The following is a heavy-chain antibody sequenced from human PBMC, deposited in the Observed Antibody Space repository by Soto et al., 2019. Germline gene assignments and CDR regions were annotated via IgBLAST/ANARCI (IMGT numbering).Heavy chain of an antibody. J-gene: IGHJ4*02. CDR3: ARGTATYYGDY. V-gene: IGHV5-51*01. CDR1: GYVFTCCS. D-gene: IGHD1-26*01. Sequence: EVQLVQSGAEVKKPGESLKIFCKGSGYVFTCCSIGWARQEPGKGLEWMGIIYPGDSDTRDNPSFHGHFTISADMSNTTAFLHWHSLKVSDSATYYCARGTATYYGDYWGQGTRVTVSS. CDR2: IYPGDSDT.